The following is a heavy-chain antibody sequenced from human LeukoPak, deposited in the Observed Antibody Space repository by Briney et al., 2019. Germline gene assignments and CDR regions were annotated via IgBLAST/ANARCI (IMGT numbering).Heavy chain of an antibody. CDR2: ISGSGGST. Sequence: PGGSLRLSCAASGFTFSSYAMSWVRQAPGKGLEWVSAISGSGGSTYYADSVKGRFTISRDNSKNTLYLQMNSLRAEDTAVYYCAKSGSYYYVTPLDYWGQGTLVTVSS. J-gene: IGHJ4*02. CDR3: AKSGSYYYVTPLDY. CDR1: GFTFSSYA. D-gene: IGHD1-26*01. V-gene: IGHV3-23*01.